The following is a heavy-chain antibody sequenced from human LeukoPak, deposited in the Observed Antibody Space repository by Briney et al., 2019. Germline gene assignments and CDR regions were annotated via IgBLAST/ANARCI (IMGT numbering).Heavy chain of an antibody. CDR2: TYHRSRWYT. Sequence: SQILSLTCAISGDSVSSNSAAWNWIRQSPSRGLEWLGKTYHRSRWYTDYALSVKSRITINADTSKNQFSLQLNSLTPEDTAVYYCARDLGVSVAPFRGDFDSWGQGTLVTVSS. J-gene: IGHJ4*02. CDR3: ARDLGVSVAPFRGDFDS. V-gene: IGHV6-1*01. D-gene: IGHD6-19*01. CDR1: GDSVSSNSAA.